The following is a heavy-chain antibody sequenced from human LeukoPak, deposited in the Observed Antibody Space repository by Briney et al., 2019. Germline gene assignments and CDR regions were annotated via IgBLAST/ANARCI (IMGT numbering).Heavy chain of an antibody. D-gene: IGHD6-19*01. CDR1: GGSISSYH. CDR3: ARGSSAWTHVWFDP. V-gene: IGHV4-4*07. CDR2: IHNSGST. Sequence: SETLSLTCTVSGGSISSYHWSWIRQPAGKGLGWIGRIHNSGSTNYNPSLKSRVTMSVDTSKNQFSLRLSSVTAADTAVYYCARGSSAWTHVWFDPWGQGTLVTVSS. J-gene: IGHJ5*02.